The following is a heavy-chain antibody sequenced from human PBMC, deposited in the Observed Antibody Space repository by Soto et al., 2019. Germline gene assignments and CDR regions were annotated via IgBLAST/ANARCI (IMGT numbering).Heavy chain of an antibody. CDR2: IIPNIGNT. V-gene: IGHV1-18*01. CDR3: AREKPRYCSSTSCHTTYYMDV. D-gene: IGHD2-2*02. J-gene: IGHJ6*03. Sequence: GASVKVSCKASGYTNTSYGISWVRQDTGQGLEWMGWIIPNIGNTNYAQKFQGRVTMTTNTSTSTAYMELSSLRSEDTAVYYCAREKPRYCSSTSCHTTYYMDVWGKGTTVTVSS. CDR1: GYTNTSYG.